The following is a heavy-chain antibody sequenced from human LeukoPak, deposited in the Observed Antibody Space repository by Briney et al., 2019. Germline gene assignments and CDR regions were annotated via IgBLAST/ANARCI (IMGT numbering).Heavy chain of an antibody. CDR1: GGTFSSYA. V-gene: IGHV1-69*04. D-gene: IGHD3-22*01. J-gene: IGHJ4*02. CDR2: IIPIFGIA. CDR3: ARDEGSGYPVYYFDY. Sequence: GASVKVSCKASGGTFSSYAISWVRQAPGQGLEWMGRIIPIFGIANYAQKFQGRVTITADKSTSTAYMELSRLRSDDTAVYYCARDEGSGYPVYYFDYWGQGTLVTVSS.